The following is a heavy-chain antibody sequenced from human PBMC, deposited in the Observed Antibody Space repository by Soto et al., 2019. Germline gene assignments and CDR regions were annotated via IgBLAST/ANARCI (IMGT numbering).Heavy chain of an antibody. CDR1: RGTFNNYA. CDR3: ARGPYSDYGPHYGMDV. D-gene: IGHD4-17*01. Sequence: QVQLVQSGAEVKKPGSSVKVSCKTFRGTFNNYAITWVRQTPGQGLEWMGRILPILGTPNDAQNSPGRVTITADVSTSTASMQLSSLRSDDTAVYFCARGPYSDYGPHYGMDVWGQGTTVTVSS. J-gene: IGHJ6*02. V-gene: IGHV1-69*11. CDR2: ILPILGTP.